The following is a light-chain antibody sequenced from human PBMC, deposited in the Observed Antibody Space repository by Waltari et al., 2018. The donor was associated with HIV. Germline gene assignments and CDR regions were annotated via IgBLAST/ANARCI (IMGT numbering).Light chain of an antibody. CDR3: QQYKNWPPLT. V-gene: IGKV3-15*01. CDR2: DAS. Sequence: ETVMTQSPGTLSASPGERVDLSCRASQSVDNKLAWYQQKPGQSPRLLVFDASTGAAGIPDRFSGSGSGTQFTLTITGLQSEDCAVYYCQQYKNWPPLTFGQGTKVEIK. CDR1: QSVDNK. J-gene: IGKJ1*01.